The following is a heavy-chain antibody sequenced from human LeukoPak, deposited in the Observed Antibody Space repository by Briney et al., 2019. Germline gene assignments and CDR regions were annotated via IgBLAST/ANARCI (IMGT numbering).Heavy chain of an antibody. CDR3: ARFSSDCGETSCYLTY. J-gene: IGHJ4*02. CDR1: GGSVNSHF. D-gene: IGHD2-2*01. Sequence: SETLSLTCTVSGGSVNSHFWSWIRQPPGKGLEMIGHIYYNRATTYNPSLRGRVTMSIDVSENQFSLELTSVTTTDTAVYYCARFSSDCGETSCYLTYWGQGILVTVSS. CDR2: IYYNRAT. V-gene: IGHV4-59*02.